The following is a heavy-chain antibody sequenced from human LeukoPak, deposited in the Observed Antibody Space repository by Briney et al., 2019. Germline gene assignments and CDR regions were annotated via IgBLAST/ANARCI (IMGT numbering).Heavy chain of an antibody. CDR1: GFTFSSYA. D-gene: IGHD3-10*01. V-gene: IGHV3-23*01. Sequence: GGSLRLSCAASGFTFSSYAMSWVRQAPGKGLEWVSAISGSGGSTYYADSVKGRFPISRDNSKNTLYLQMNSLRAEDTAVYYCASSRAVVQGVTSPFDYWGQGTLVTVSS. CDR2: ISGSGGST. CDR3: ASSRAVVQGVTSPFDY. J-gene: IGHJ4*02.